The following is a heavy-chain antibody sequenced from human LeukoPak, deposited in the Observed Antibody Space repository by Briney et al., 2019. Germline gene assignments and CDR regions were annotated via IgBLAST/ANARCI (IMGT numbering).Heavy chain of an antibody. CDR1: GFTFSSYA. J-gene: IGHJ4*02. CDR3: ARDYYDS. V-gene: IGHV3-30*04. D-gene: IGHD3-22*01. Sequence: PGRSLRLSCAASGFTFSSYAMHWVRQAPGKGLEWVAVISYDGSNKYYADSVKGRFTISRDNSKNTLYLQMNSLRAEDTAVYYCARDYYDSWGQGTLVTVSS. CDR2: ISYDGSNK.